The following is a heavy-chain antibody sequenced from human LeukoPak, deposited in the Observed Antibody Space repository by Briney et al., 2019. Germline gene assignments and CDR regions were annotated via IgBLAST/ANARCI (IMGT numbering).Heavy chain of an antibody. D-gene: IGHD2-15*01. CDR1: GYTFTSYY. V-gene: IGHV1-46*01. Sequence: GASVKVSCKASGYTFTSYYMHWVRHAPGQGLEWMGIINPSGGSTSYAQKFQGRVTMTRATSTSTVYMELSSVRSEDTAVYYCARGNYCSGGSCFLDYWGQGTLVTVSS. J-gene: IGHJ4*02. CDR3: ARGNYCSGGSCFLDY. CDR2: INPSGGST.